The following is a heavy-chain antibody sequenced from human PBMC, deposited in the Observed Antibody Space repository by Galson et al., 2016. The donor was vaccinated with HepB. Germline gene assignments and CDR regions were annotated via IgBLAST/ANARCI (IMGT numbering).Heavy chain of an antibody. CDR1: GFTFRNYW. CDR2: IDSDGGGT. Sequence: SLRLSCAVSGFTFRNYWMHWVRQAPGKGLVRLSRIDSDGGGTIYADFVKGRFTISRDNAKNTAYLQMNSLRADDTAVYYCARGGYHHGFDIWGRGTTVTVSP. J-gene: IGHJ3*02. V-gene: IGHV3-74*01. CDR3: ARGGYHHGFDI. D-gene: IGHD2-2*01.